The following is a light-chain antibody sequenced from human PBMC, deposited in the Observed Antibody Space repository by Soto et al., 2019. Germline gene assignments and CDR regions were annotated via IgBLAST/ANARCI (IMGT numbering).Light chain of an antibody. CDR2: GAS. CDR1: QSVYSS. Sequence: ETVMTQSPATLSVSPGERATLSCRASQSVYSSLAWYQQKHGQAPRLLIYGASTRATGIPARFSGSGSGTEFTLTISRLQSEDFAVYYCQQYGSPPITFGQGTRLEIK. CDR3: QQYGSPPIT. J-gene: IGKJ5*01. V-gene: IGKV3-15*01.